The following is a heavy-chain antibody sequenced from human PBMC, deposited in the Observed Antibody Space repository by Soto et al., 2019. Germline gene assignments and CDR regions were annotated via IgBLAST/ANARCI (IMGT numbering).Heavy chain of an antibody. V-gene: IGHV3-64D*06. CDR1: GFTFSSYA. J-gene: IGHJ6*02. CDR3: VTRDRSSILYYYGMDV. D-gene: IGHD6-6*01. CDR2: ISSNGGST. Sequence: GGSLRLSCSASGFTFSSYAMHWVRQAPGRGVEYGSAISSNGGSTYYADSVKGRFTISRDNSKNTLYLQMSSLRAEDTAVYYCVTRDRSSILYYYGMDVWGQGTMVTVSS.